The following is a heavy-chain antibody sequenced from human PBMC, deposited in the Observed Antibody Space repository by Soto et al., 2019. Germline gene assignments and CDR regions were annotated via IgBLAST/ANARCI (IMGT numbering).Heavy chain of an antibody. D-gene: IGHD5-18*01. V-gene: IGHV4-31*03. CDR3: ARGGYNYALGDY. CDR1: GVSIRSGDYY. CDR2: IHYRGIT. J-gene: IGHJ4*02. Sequence: QVQLQESGPGLVKPSQTLSLTCTVSGVSIRSGDYYWSWIRQHPGKGLEWIGYIHYRGITYYNPSLKSRVVISVDTSKNQFSLKLSSVTAADTAVYFRARGGYNYALGDYWGQGALVTVSS.